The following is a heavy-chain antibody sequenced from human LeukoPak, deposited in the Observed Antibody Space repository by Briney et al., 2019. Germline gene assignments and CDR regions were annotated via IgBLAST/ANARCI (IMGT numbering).Heavy chain of an antibody. J-gene: IGHJ4*02. Sequence: GGSLRLSCAASGFTFSSYGMHWVRQAPGKGLEWVAVISYDGSNKYYADSVRGRFTIYRDNSKNTLYLQMSSLRAEDTAVYYCAKDVPASGWRGFDSWGQGTLVTVSS. CDR3: AKDVPASGWRGFDS. D-gene: IGHD6-19*01. V-gene: IGHV3-30*18. CDR1: GFTFSSYG. CDR2: ISYDGSNK.